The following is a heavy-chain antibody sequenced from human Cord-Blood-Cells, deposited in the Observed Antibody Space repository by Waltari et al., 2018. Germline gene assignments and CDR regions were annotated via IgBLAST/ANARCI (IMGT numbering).Heavy chain of an antibody. V-gene: IGHV4-34*01. D-gene: IGHD6-6*01. Sequence: QVQLQQWGAGLLKPSETLSLPCAVYGGSFSGYYWSWIRQPPGNGPEWFGEINHSGSTNYNPSLKSRVTISVDTSKNQFSLKLSSVTAADTAVYYCARGRTVVQLVQRIYYYGMDVWGQGTTVTVSS. CDR2: INHSGST. CDR3: ARGRTVVQLVQRIYYYGMDV. CDR1: GGSFSGYY. J-gene: IGHJ6*02.